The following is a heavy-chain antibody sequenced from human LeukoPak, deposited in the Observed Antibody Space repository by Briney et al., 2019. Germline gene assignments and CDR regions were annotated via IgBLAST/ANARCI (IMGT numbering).Heavy chain of an antibody. Sequence: PGGSLRVSCEASGFYFSRFWMSWVRQAPGKGLEWVANIDSDGSEKYYVDSVKGRFTISRDNAKKSLYLQMNSLSPEDTAVYYCAKSGSHFDFDFWGQGTLVTVSS. CDR1: GFYFSRFW. CDR3: AKSGSHFDFDF. J-gene: IGHJ4*02. CDR2: IDSDGSEK. D-gene: IGHD1-26*01. V-gene: IGHV3-7*01.